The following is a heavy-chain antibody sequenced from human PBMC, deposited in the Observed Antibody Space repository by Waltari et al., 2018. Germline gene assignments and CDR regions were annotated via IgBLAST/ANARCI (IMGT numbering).Heavy chain of an antibody. CDR1: GYTFTGYY. D-gene: IGHD6-6*01. CDR3: ARDEEYSSSSEHYYYYMDV. Sequence: QVQLVQSGAEVTKPGASVKVSCKASGYTFTGYYMHWVRQAPGQGLEWMGWINPNSGGTNYAQKFQGRVTMTRDTSISTAYMELSRLRSDDTAVYYCARDEEYSSSSEHYYYYMDVWGKGTTVTISS. CDR2: INPNSGGT. J-gene: IGHJ6*03. V-gene: IGHV1-2*02.